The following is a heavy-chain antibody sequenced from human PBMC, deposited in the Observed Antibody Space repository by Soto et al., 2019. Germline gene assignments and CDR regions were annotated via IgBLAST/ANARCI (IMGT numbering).Heavy chain of an antibody. V-gene: IGHV3-7*05. J-gene: IGHJ4*02. CDR1: GFTFSSYW. D-gene: IGHD3-22*01. CDR3: ARDCDSSGYYYYFFDY. Sequence: GGSLRLSCAASGFTFSSYWMSWVRQAPGKGLEWVANIKQDGSEKYYVDSVKGRFTISRDNAKNSLYLQMNSLRAEDTAVYYCARDCDSSGYYYYFFDYWGQGTLVTVSS. CDR2: IKQDGSEK.